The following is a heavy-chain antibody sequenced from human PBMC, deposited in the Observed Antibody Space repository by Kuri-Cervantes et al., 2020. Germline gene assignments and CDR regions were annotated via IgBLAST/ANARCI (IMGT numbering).Heavy chain of an antibody. D-gene: IGHD6-19*01. Sequence: SVKVSCKASGGTFSSYAISWVRQAPGQGLEWMGGIIPIFGTANYAQKFQGRVTITTDESTSTAYMELSSLRSDDTAVYYCAREGGMGSSGWYGENKDYWGQGTLVTVSS. J-gene: IGHJ4*02. CDR2: IIPIFGTA. CDR3: AREGGMGSSGWYGENKDY. V-gene: IGHV1-69*05. CDR1: GGTFSSYA.